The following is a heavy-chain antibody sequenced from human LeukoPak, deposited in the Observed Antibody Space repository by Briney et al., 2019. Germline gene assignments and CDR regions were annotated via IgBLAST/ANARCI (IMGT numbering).Heavy chain of an antibody. J-gene: IGHJ4*02. CDR3: ARQVAGTLFYFDY. CDR2: INPISGGT. CDR1: GYSFTGYY. V-gene: IGHV1-2*06. D-gene: IGHD6-19*01. Sequence: ASVKVSCKASGYSFTGYYLHWVRQAPGQGLEWMGRINPISGGTIYAQKCQGRVNMTRDTSISTVYMELSRLKSDDTAVFYCARQVAGTLFYFDYWGQGALVTVSS.